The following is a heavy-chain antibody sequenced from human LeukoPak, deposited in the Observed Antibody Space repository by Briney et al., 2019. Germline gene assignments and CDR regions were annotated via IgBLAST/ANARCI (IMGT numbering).Heavy chain of an antibody. D-gene: IGHD3-10*01. CDR1: GFTFSSYP. V-gene: IGHV3-23*01. J-gene: IGHJ4*02. Sequence: GGGLILSCAAPGFTFSSYPMGWVRQAPGRGVEWVSAIGGRDASKYYADSVKGRFTTSTDNSKTTLYVQMNSLRAEDTAVYYCAKGHYYGSGNLDYWGQGNLVTVSS. CDR3: AKGHYYGSGNLDY. CDR2: IGGRDASK.